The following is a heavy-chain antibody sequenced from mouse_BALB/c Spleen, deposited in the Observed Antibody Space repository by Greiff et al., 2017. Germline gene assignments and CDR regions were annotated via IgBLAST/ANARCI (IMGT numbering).Heavy chain of an antibody. CDR2: ISYSGST. D-gene: IGHD2-2*01. J-gene: IGHJ4*01. CDR3: ARDGYDGYYAMDY. CDR1: GYSITSDYA. Sequence: DVKLQGSGPGLVKPSQSLSLTCTVTGYSITSDYAWNWIRQFPGNKLEWMGYISYSGSTSYNPSLKSRISITRDTSKNQFFLQLNSVTTEDTATYYCARDGYDGYYAMDYWGQGTSVTVSS. V-gene: IGHV3-2*02.